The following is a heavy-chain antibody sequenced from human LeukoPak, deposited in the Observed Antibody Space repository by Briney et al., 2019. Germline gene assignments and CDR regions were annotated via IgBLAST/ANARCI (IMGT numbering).Heavy chain of an antibody. CDR3: ARVRDYDYVWGRREDAFDI. CDR2: ISGSGGST. Sequence: GRSLRLSCAASGFTFSSYAMSWVRQAPGKGLEWVSAISGSGGSTYYADSVKGRFTISRDNSKNTLYLQMNSLRAEDTAVFYCARVRDYDYVWGRREDAFDIWGQGTMVTVSS. V-gene: IGHV3-23*01. D-gene: IGHD3-16*01. J-gene: IGHJ3*02. CDR1: GFTFSSYA.